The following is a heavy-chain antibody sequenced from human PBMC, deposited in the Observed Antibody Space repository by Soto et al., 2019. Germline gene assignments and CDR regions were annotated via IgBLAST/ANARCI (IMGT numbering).Heavy chain of an antibody. CDR2: ISYDGSNK. D-gene: IGHD5-18*01. V-gene: IGHV3-30*18. CDR1: GFTFSSYG. J-gene: IGHJ4*02. Sequence: QVQLVESGGGVVQPGTSLRLSCAASGFTFSSYGMHWVRQAPGKGLEWVALISYDGSNKYYADSVKGRFTISRDNSQNTLYLKMNSLRADDTAVYYCAKNSGSSYGFPFEFWGQGTLVTFSS. CDR3: AKNSGSSYGFPFEF.